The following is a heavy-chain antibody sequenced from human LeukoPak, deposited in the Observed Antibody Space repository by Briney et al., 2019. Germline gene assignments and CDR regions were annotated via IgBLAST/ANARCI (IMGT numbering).Heavy chain of an antibody. D-gene: IGHD3-10*01. CDR3: ARVRGSGDFDY. CDR1: GGSISSYY. V-gene: IGHV4-59*01. Sequence: SETLSLTCTVSGGSISSYYWSWIRQPPGKGLEWIGYIYYSGSTNYNPSLKSRVTISVDTSKNQFSLKLSSVTAADTAVYYCARVRGSGDFDYWGQGTLVTVSS. CDR2: IYYSGST. J-gene: IGHJ4*02.